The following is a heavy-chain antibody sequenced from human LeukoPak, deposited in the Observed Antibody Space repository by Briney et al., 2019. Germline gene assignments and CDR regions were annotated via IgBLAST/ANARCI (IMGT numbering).Heavy chain of an antibody. CDR3: ARVGRLRLGEFFDY. J-gene: IGHJ4*02. V-gene: IGHV4-30-4*01. CDR1: GGSISSGDYY. D-gene: IGHD3-16*01. CDR2: IYYSGST. Sequence: RASETLSLTCTVSGGSISSGDYYWSWIRQPPGQGLEWIGYIYYSGSTYYNPSLKSRVTISVDTSKNQFSLKLSSVTAADTAVYYCARVGRLRLGEFFDYWGQGTLVTVSS.